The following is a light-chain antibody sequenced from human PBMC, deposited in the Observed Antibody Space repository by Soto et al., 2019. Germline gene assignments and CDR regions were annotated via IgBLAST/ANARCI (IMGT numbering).Light chain of an antibody. Sequence: QSALNQAASVSGSHGQSITISCTGSSSDVGAYNYVSWYQLHPGKAPKLIIFDVTNRPSGVSHRFSGSKSDNTASLTISGLQAEDEADYYCSSYTNHNTPVVFGGGTKLTVL. V-gene: IGLV2-14*01. J-gene: IGLJ2*01. CDR1: SSDVGAYNY. CDR2: DVT. CDR3: SSYTNHNTPVV.